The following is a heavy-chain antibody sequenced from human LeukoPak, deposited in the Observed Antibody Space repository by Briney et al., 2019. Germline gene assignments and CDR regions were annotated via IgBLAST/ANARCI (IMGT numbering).Heavy chain of an antibody. CDR1: GGSFSGYY. D-gene: IGHD3-10*01. V-gene: IGHV4-34*01. CDR3: ARGPPYYYGSGSYIPSSFDY. CDR2: INHSGST. J-gene: IGHJ4*02. Sequence: SETLSLTCAVYGGSFSGYYWSWIRQPPGKGLGWIGEINHSGSTYYNPSLKSRVTISVDRSKNQFSLKLSSVTAADTAVYYCARGPPYYYGSGSYIPSSFDYWGQGTLVTVSS.